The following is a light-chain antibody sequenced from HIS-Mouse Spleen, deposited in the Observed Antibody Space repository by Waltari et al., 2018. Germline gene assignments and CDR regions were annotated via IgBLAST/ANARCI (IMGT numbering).Light chain of an antibody. CDR2: QDS. CDR1: KLGDKY. Sequence: SYELTQPPSVSVSPGQTASITCSGDKLGDKYACWYQQKPGQSPVLVIYQDSKRPSGIPGRFSGSNSGNKATLTISGTQAMDEADYYCQAWDSSTAVFGTGTKVTVL. CDR3: QAWDSSTAV. J-gene: IGLJ1*01. V-gene: IGLV3-1*01.